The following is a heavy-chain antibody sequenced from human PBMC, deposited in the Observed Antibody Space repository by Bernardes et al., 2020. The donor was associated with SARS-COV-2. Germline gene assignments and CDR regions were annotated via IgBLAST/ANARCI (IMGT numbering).Heavy chain of an antibody. D-gene: IGHD3-10*01. CDR3: MKVSGSYSLDY. V-gene: IGHV3-23*01. CDR2: ISNSGGTT. J-gene: IGHJ4*02. Sequence: GGSLTLSCAASGFSFSSYAMSWVRQAPGKGLEWVSAISNSGGTTYYVDSVKGRFTISRDNSKSTLYLQMNSLRAEDTAVYYCMKVSGSYSLDYWGKGTLVTVSS. CDR1: GFSFSSYA.